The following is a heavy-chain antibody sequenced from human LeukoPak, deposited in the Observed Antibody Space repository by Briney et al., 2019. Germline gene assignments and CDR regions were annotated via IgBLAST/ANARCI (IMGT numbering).Heavy chain of an antibody. J-gene: IGHJ4*02. CDR3: VRHGLGSSWFGFDY. D-gene: IGHD6-13*01. V-gene: IGHV5-51*01. Sequence: GEPLKISCKGSGYTFTTYWIGWVRQMPGKGLEWMGIIYPGDSDPRYRPSFQGQVTISADKSISTAYLQWSSLKASDSAMYYCVRHGLGSSWFGFDYWGQGTLVTVSS. CDR1: GYTFTTYW. CDR2: IYPGDSDP.